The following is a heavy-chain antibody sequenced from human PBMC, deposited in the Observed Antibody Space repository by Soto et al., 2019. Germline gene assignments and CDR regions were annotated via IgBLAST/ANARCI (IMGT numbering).Heavy chain of an antibody. J-gene: IGHJ6*02. D-gene: IGHD2-21*02. CDR1: GFSLSTSGVG. Sequence: SGPTLVNPTQTLTLTCTFSGFSLSTSGVGVGWIRQPPGKALEWLALIYWDDDKRYSPSLRSRLTISKDTSKNQVVLTMTNMDPVDTATYYCIQGRCGGDFLQSYASHYYYGMDVWGQGTTVTVSS. CDR3: IQGRCGGDFLQSYASHYYYGMDV. V-gene: IGHV2-5*02. CDR2: IYWDDDK.